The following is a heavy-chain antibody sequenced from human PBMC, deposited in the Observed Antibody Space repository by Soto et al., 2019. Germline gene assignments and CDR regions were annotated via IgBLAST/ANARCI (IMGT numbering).Heavy chain of an antibody. D-gene: IGHD2-8*02. CDR2: IYQSGAT. V-gene: IGHV4-4*02. Sequence: SETLSLTCTVSCGSISSENWWSWVRQAPGKGLEWIGEIYQSGATHYTPSLKSRVTISLDKSKNQFFLKLRSVTAADTAVYYCARDAGASRYYGMDVWGQGTTVTVSS. CDR1: CGSISSENW. J-gene: IGHJ6*02. CDR3: ARDAGASRYYGMDV.